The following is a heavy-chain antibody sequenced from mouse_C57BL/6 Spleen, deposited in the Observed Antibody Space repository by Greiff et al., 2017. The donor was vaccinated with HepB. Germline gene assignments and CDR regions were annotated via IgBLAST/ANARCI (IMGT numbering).Heavy chain of an antibody. CDR3: ARGDRLWYFDV. J-gene: IGHJ1*03. V-gene: IGHV5-4*03. CDR1: GFTFSSYA. CDR2: FSDGGSYT. D-gene: IGHD2-14*01. Sequence: EVKLVESGGGLVKPGGSLKLSCAASGFTFSSYAMSWVRQTPEKRLEWVATFSDGGSYTYYPDNVKGRFTISRDNAKNNLYLQMSHLKSEDTAMYYCARGDRLWYFDVWGTGTTVTVSS.